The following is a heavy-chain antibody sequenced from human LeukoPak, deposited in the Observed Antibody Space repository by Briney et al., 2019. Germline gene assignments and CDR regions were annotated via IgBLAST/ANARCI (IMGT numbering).Heavy chain of an antibody. CDR2: ISAYNGNT. Sequence: MGWISAYNGNTNYAQKLQGRVTMTTDTSTSTAYMELRSLRSDDTAVYYCAVGLVEGSVFRYWGQGTLVTVSS. J-gene: IGHJ4*02. D-gene: IGHD3-10*01. V-gene: IGHV1-18*01. CDR3: AVGLVEGSVFRY.